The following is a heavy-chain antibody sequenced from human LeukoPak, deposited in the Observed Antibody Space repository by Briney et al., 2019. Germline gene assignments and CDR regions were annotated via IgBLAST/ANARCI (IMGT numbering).Heavy chain of an antibody. J-gene: IGHJ4*02. Sequence: SETLSLTCTVSGGSISSYYWSWIRQPPGKGLEWIGYIYHSGSTTYKPSLKSRVTISVDTSKNQFSLKLSSVTAADTAVYYCARDGYSGNDGLWGQGTLVTVSS. D-gene: IGHD5-12*01. CDR3: ARDGYSGNDGL. CDR2: IYHSGST. CDR1: GGSISSYY. V-gene: IGHV4-59*01.